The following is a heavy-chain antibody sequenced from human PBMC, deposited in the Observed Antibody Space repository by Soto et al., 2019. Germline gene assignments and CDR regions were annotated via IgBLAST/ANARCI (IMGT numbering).Heavy chain of an antibody. CDR1: GCSISNGGYS. Sequence: PSETLSLTCAVSGCSISNGGYSWGWIRQPPGKGLEWIGYIYHSGSTYYNPSLKSRVTISVDRSKNQFSLKLSSVTAADTAVYYCARGSTIFGVVSYGMDVWGQGTTVTVSS. CDR2: IYHSGST. V-gene: IGHV4-30-2*01. D-gene: IGHD3-3*01. CDR3: ARGSTIFGVVSYGMDV. J-gene: IGHJ6*02.